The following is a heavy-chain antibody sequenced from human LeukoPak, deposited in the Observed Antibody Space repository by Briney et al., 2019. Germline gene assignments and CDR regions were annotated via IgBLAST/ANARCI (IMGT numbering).Heavy chain of an antibody. J-gene: IGHJ4*02. CDR1: GFTFSSYA. CDR2: ISYDGSNK. CDR3: ARERLYCSSTSCYSGGFDY. D-gene: IGHD2-2*01. Sequence: GRSLRLSCAASGFTFSSYAMHWVRQAPGKGLEWVAVISYDGSNKYYADSVKGRFTISRDNPKNTLYLQMNSLRAEDTAVYYCARERLYCSSTSCYSGGFDYWGQGTLVTVSS. V-gene: IGHV3-30*04.